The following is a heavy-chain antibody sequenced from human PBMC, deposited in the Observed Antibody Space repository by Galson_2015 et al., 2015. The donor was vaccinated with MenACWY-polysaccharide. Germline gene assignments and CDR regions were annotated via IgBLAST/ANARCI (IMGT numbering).Heavy chain of an antibody. CDR2: ITPSSNT. V-gene: IGHV3-48*02. J-gene: IGHJ4*02. CDR3: ARVRGPTVATWYFDY. D-gene: IGHD4-23*01. Sequence: SLRLSCAASGFTLTTYSIIWVRQAPGKGLEWISYITPSSNTYYADSVKGRFTVSRDNGKNSGFLQMNSLRDEDTAVYYCARVRGPTVATWYFDYWGQGTLVTVSS. CDR1: GFTLTTYS.